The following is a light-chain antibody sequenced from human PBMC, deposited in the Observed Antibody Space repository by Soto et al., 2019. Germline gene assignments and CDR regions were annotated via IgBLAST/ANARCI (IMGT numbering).Light chain of an antibody. V-gene: IGKV1-5*01. Sequence: DIQMTQSPSTLSASVGDRVTITCRASQSISSWLAWYQQKPGKAPRLLIYDASYLERGVPSRFSGSGSGTEFTLTISDLQPDDLATYYCQQYNSFWTFGKGTKV. CDR2: DAS. J-gene: IGKJ1*01. CDR1: QSISSW. CDR3: QQYNSFWT.